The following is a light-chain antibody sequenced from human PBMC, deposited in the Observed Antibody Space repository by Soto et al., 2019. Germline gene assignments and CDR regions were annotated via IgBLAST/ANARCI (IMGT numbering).Light chain of an antibody. CDR2: EVS. CDR1: SSDIGSYNH. J-gene: IGLJ1*01. V-gene: IGLV2-14*01. CDR3: IAYTGSSTSYV. Sequence: QSALTQPASVSGSPGQSITISCSGTSSDIGSYNHVAWFQQFPGKSPKLTIYEVSSRPSGVSSRFSGSKSGNTASLTISGLQAEDEADYYCIAYTGSSTSYVFGSGTRSPS.